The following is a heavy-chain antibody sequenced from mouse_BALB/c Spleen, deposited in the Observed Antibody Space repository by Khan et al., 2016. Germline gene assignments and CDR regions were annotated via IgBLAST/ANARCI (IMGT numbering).Heavy chain of an antibody. D-gene: IGHD2-12*01. V-gene: IGHV5-4*02. CDR3: AREGGRRGGGY. CDR1: GFTFSDYY. CDR2: ISYFCSYT. Sequence: EVELVESGGGLVKPGGSLKLSCAASGFTFSDYYMYWVRQTPEKRLEWFATISYFCSYTYYPDSVKGPFPLSISTAKTNLSLQISRLKYEEKDMYEGAREGGRRGGGYWGKGTL. J-gene: IGHJ3*01.